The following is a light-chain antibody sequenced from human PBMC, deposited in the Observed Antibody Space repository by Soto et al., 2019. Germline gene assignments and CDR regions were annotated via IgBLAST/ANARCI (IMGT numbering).Light chain of an antibody. CDR3: ATWDDSLSAV. Sequence: QAVLTQRPSASGTPWQRVTSSCSVSSSNIGGKTVSWYQQLPGSAPRVLIYNNNERPSGVPDRFSGSKSGTSASLAISGLQSEDEADYYCATWDDSLSAVFGGGTKVTV. CDR2: NNN. J-gene: IGLJ2*01. CDR1: SSNIGGKT. V-gene: IGLV1-44*01.